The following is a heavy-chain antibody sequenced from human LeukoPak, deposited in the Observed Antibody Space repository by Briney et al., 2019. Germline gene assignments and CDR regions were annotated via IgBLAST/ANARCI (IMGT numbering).Heavy chain of an antibody. V-gene: IGHV4-59*08. CDR1: GGSISRYY. D-gene: IGHD2-2*01. CDR2: IYYSGST. Sequence: SETLSLTCTVSGGSISRYYWIWIRQPPGNGLEWIGYIYYSGSTNYNPSLKSRVTISVDTSKNQFSLKLSSVTAADTAVYYCARQPVVPAYYYYYGMDVWGQGTTVSVSS. CDR3: ARQPVVPAYYYYYGMDV. J-gene: IGHJ6*02.